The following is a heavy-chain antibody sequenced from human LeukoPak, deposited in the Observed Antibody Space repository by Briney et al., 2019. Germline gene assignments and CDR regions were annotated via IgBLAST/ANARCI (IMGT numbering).Heavy chain of an antibody. Sequence: PGGSLRLSCAASGFTFSSNWMHWVRQAPGKGLVWVSRINEDGSTTNYADSVKGRSTIFRDNAKNTLYLQMNSLRAEDTAVYYCVRDGVGAPPFDYWGQGVLVTVSS. V-gene: IGHV3-74*01. CDR3: VRDGVGAPPFDY. CDR1: GFTFSSNW. CDR2: INEDGSTT. J-gene: IGHJ4*02. D-gene: IGHD1-26*01.